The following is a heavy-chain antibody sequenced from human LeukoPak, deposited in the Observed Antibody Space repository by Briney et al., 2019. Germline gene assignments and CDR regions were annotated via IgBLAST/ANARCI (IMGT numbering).Heavy chain of an antibody. V-gene: IGHV1-2*02. Sequence: ASVKVSCKASGDTFTSYAMRWVRQAPGQGLEWMGRINPNLGSANYAQKFQGRVTITRDKSTSTAYMELSRLRSEDTAVYYCARVEADIRGDVWGQGTTVTVSS. CDR1: GDTFTSYA. CDR2: INPNLGSA. J-gene: IGHJ6*02. CDR3: ARVEADIRGDV.